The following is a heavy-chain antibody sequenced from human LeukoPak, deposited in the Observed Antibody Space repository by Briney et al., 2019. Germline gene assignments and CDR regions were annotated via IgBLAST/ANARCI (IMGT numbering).Heavy chain of an antibody. D-gene: IGHD6-6*01. CDR2: IYYSGST. CDR1: GGSISSGDYY. Sequence: SQTLSLTCTVSGGSISSGDYYWSWIRQPPGKGLEWIGYIYYSGSTYYNPSLKSRVTISVDTPKNQFSLKLSSVTAADTAVYYCARSFSEYSSSPGAFDIWGQGTMVTVSS. CDR3: ARSFSEYSSSPGAFDI. J-gene: IGHJ3*02. V-gene: IGHV4-30-4*08.